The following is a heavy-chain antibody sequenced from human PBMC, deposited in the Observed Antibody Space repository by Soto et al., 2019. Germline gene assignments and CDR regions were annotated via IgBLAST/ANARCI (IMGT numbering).Heavy chain of an antibody. CDR2: IMPVFRTP. CDR1: GGTFRTAA. D-gene: IGHD2-8*01. CDR3: GRGNGRPQLGGNYYYILDV. V-gene: IGHV1-69*12. J-gene: IGHJ6*02. Sequence: QVHLEQSGAEVKKPGSSVKVSCKASGGTFRTAAVSWVRQAPGQGLEWLGGIMPVFRTPDYAQKFQGRVTISGDESSGTGYMGVGGLGSGGPAVLFWGRGNGRPQLGGNYYYILDVWGQGTTITVSS.